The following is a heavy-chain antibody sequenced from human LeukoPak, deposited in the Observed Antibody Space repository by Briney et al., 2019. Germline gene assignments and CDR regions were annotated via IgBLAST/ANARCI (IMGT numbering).Heavy chain of an antibody. D-gene: IGHD3-22*01. CDR3: VRAYYYHMEV. CDR1: GYTFTGNY. V-gene: IGHV1-2*02. CDR2: VNPTSGGT. Sequence: EASVKVSCKASGYTFTGNYMHWVRQAPGQGLEWMGWVNPTSGGTKYEQNFQGRVTMTRDTSISTAYMELSRLRSDDTAVYYCVRAYYYHMEVWGQGTTVTVSS. J-gene: IGHJ6*02.